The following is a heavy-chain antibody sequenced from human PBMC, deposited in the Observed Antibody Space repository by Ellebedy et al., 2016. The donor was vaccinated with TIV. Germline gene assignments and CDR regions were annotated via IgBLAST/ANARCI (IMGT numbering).Heavy chain of an antibody. Sequence: GGSLRLSXAASGFTFSDHTMNWVRQTPGKGLECVSAISGNGLYIYYADSVKGRFTISRDNANNSLWLHMHSLRAEDTGVYYCARDTKDFWGQGTLVTVSS. V-gene: IGHV3-21*01. CDR3: ARDTKDF. J-gene: IGHJ4*02. CDR1: GFTFSDHT. CDR2: ISGNGLYI.